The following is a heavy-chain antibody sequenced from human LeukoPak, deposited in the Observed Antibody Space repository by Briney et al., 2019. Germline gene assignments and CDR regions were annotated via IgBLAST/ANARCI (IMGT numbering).Heavy chain of an antibody. CDR3: ARSGFGSGSADY. D-gene: IGHD2-15*01. CDR2: MNPNSGNT. V-gene: IGHV1-8*02. J-gene: IGHJ4*02. Sequence: ASVKVSCKASGYTFTSYDINWVGQATGQGLAWMGWMNPNSGNTGFAQKFQGRVTMTRDTSISTVYMELSSLRSEDSAVYYCARSGFGSGSADYWGQGTLVTVSS. CDR1: GYTFTSYD.